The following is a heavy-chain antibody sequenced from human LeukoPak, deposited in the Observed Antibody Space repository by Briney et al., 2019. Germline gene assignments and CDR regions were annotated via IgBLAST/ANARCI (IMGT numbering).Heavy chain of an antibody. V-gene: IGHV3-21*01. CDR3: ARSAHTGPNYDIWTGLGGNWFDP. Sequence: GGSLRLSCAASGFTFSSYSMNWVRQAPGKGLEWVSSISSSSSFIYTADSVKGRFTISRDNAKNSLYLQMNSLRAEDTAVYYCARSAHTGPNYDIWTGLGGNWFDPWGQGTLVTVSS. J-gene: IGHJ5*02. CDR2: ISSSSSFI. D-gene: IGHD3-9*01. CDR1: GFTFSSYS.